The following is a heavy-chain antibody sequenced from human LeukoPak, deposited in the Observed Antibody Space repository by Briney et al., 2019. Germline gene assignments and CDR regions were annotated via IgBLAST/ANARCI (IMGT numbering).Heavy chain of an antibody. CDR1: GFTFSNYA. J-gene: IGHJ4*02. Sequence: GGSLRLSCAASGFTFSNYAMHWVRQAPGKGLEYVSAISPNGGSTYHASSVKGRFTISRDNSKNTLYLQMGSLRAEDMAVYYCAKDRITMIVVAPFDYWGQGTLVTVSS. CDR2: ISPNGGST. CDR3: AKDRITMIVVAPFDY. V-gene: IGHV3-64*01. D-gene: IGHD3-22*01.